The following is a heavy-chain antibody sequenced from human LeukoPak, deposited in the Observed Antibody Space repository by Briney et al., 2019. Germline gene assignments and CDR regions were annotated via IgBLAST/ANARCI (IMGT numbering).Heavy chain of an antibody. V-gene: IGHV3-23*01. D-gene: IGHD1-1*01. J-gene: IGHJ3*02. Sequence: PGGSLRLSCAASRFTFDEYGMSWVRQTAGKGLEWVSAISGSGGSTYYADSVKGRFTISRDNSKNTLYLQMNSLRAEDTAVYYCAKPARATTLWGAFDIWGQGTMVTVSS. CDR3: AKPARATTLWGAFDI. CDR1: RFTFDEYG. CDR2: ISGSGGST.